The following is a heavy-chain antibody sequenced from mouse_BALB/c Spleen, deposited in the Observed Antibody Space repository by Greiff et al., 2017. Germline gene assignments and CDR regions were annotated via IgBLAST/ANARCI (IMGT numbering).Heavy chain of an antibody. Sequence: EVKLMESGGGLVQPGGSLKLSCAASGFTFSSYGMSWVRQTPDKRLELVATINSNGGSTYYPDSVKGRFTISRDNAKNTLYLQMSSLKSEDTAMYYCARDDGYGPWFAYWGQGTLVTVSA. CDR3: ARDDGYGPWFAY. V-gene: IGHV5-6-3*01. J-gene: IGHJ3*01. CDR1: GFTFSSYG. D-gene: IGHD2-10*02. CDR2: INSNGGST.